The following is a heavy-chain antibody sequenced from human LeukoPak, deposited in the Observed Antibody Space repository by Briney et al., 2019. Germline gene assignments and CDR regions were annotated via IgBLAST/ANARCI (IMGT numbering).Heavy chain of an antibody. CDR2: IYFSGST. D-gene: IGHD1-20*01. Sequence: SETLSLTCTVFGGSISSSTYYWGWIRQPPGKGLEWIGTIYFSGSTYYKTSLKSRVTISIDTSKNQFSLKLSSVTAADTAVYYCARYYNWNVPGFDYWGQGTLVTVSS. CDR3: ARYYNWNVPGFDY. CDR1: GGSISSSTYY. V-gene: IGHV4-39*07. J-gene: IGHJ4*02.